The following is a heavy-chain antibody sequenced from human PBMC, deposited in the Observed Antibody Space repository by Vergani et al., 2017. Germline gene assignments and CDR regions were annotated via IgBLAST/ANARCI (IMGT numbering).Heavy chain of an antibody. V-gene: IGHV4-34*02. Sequence: QVQLQQWGAGLLKPSETLSLTCGVHGGSFSGYYGTWIRQTPEKGLEWIGEINHSGDTNYNPSLKSRLTISIDMSKNQFFLTLRSVTAADTAFYYCARGRVGLHVWGRGTAVTVSS. CDR1: GGSFSGYY. CDR3: ARGRVGLHV. CDR2: INHSGDT. J-gene: IGHJ6*04.